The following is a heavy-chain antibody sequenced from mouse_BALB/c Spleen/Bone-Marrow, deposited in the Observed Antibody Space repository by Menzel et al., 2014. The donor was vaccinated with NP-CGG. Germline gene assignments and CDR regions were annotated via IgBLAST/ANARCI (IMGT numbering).Heavy chain of an antibody. CDR2: IWGDGST. CDR1: GFSLTSYG. CDR3: AKGEYGRRYYVMDY. Sequence: VQRVESGPGLVAPSQSLSITCTVSGFSLTSYGVSWVRQPPGKGLEWLGVIWGDGSTNYHSALISRLGISKDNSKSQVFLKLNSLQTDDTATYQCAKGEYGRRYYVMDYWGQGTSVTVSS. D-gene: IGHD2-10*02. V-gene: IGHV2-3*01. J-gene: IGHJ4*01.